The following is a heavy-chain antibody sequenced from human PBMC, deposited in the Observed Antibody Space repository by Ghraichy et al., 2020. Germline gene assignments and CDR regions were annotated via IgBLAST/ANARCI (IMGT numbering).Heavy chain of an antibody. J-gene: IGHJ6*02. D-gene: IGHD6-6*01. CDR2: ISSSSSYI. CDR1: GFTFSSYS. CDR3: ARDSGGSSSFHLLHVPVYYYGMDV. V-gene: IGHV3-21*01. Sequence: GGSLRLSCAASGFTFSSYSMNWVRQAPGKGLEWVSSISSSSSYIYYADSVKGRFTISRDNAKNSLYLQMNSLRAEDTAVYYCARDSGGSSSFHLLHVPVYYYGMDVWGQGTTVTVSS.